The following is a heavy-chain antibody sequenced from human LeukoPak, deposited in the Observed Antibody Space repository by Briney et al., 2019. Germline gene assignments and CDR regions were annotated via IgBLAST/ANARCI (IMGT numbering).Heavy chain of an antibody. Sequence: ASVKVSCKASGYTFTSYGISWVRQAPGQGLEWMGWISAYNGNTNYAQKLQGRVTMTTDTSTSTAYMELRSLRSDDTAVYYCAREVTRYSSSPTDYWGQGTLVTVSS. D-gene: IGHD6-13*01. V-gene: IGHV1-18*01. CDR1: GYTFTSYG. J-gene: IGHJ4*02. CDR3: AREVTRYSSSPTDY. CDR2: ISAYNGNT.